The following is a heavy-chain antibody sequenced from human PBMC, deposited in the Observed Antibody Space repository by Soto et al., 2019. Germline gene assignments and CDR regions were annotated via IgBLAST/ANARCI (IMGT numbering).Heavy chain of an antibody. CDR2: IYPGDSDI. Sequence: GESLKISCKGSGYTFTSSWIAWVRQTPGRGLEWMGMIYPGDSDIRYNPSFRGRVTISADKSITSAFVQWGSLKASDSAIYYCARFRAPRRQLISMSFHLWGLGTLVTVSS. CDR1: GYTFTSSW. D-gene: IGHD6-13*01. CDR3: ARFRAPRRQLISMSFHL. V-gene: IGHV5-51*01. J-gene: IGHJ4*03.